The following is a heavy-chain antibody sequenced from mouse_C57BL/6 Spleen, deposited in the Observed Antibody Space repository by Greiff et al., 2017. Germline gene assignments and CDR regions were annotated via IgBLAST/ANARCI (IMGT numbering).Heavy chain of an antibody. CDR2: ISGGGGNT. D-gene: IGHD1-1*02. V-gene: IGHV5-9*01. Sequence: EVHLVESGGGLVKPGGSLKLSCAASGFTFSSYTMSWVRQTPEKRLEWVATISGGGGNTYYPDSVKGRFTISRDNAKNTLYLQMSSLRSEDTALYYCARHYGGYFDVWGTGTTVTVSS. J-gene: IGHJ1*03. CDR3: ARHYGGYFDV. CDR1: GFTFSSYT.